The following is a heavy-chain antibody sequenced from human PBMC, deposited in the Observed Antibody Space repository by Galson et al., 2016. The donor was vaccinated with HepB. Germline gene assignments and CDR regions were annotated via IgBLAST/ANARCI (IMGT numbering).Heavy chain of an antibody. J-gene: IGHJ4*02. CDR3: ATWGGVMGSTRFSGPFDF. D-gene: IGHD1-26*01. CDR1: GGTFSNSA. Sequence: SVKVSCKASGGTFSNSAISWVRQAPRQGPEWMGTIIPIFGPAKYAQKFQGRVTITADESTSTAYMEVSSLTSDDTAVYYCATWGGVMGSTRFSGPFDFWGQGTLVTVSS. CDR2: IIPIFGPA. V-gene: IGHV1-69*13.